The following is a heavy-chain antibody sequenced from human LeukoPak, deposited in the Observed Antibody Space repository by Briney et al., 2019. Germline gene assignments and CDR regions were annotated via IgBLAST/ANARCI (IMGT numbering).Heavy chain of an antibody. Sequence: GRSLRLSCAASGFTFSSYGMHWVRQAPGKGLGWVAVISYDGSNKYYADSAKGRFTISRDNSKNTLYLQMNSLRAEDTAVYYCAKESPLYSSGWYFDYWGQGTLVTVSS. D-gene: IGHD6-19*01. J-gene: IGHJ4*02. CDR2: ISYDGSNK. CDR3: AKESPLYSSGWYFDY. V-gene: IGHV3-30*18. CDR1: GFTFSSYG.